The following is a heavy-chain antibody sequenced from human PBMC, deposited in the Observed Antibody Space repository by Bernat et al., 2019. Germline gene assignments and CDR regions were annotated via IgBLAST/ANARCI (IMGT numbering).Heavy chain of an antibody. J-gene: IGHJ4*02. V-gene: IGHV3-33*01. D-gene: IGHD3-10*01. Sequence: QVQLVESGGGVVQPGRSLRLSCAASGFTFSSYGMHWVRQAPGKGLEWVAVIWYDGSNKYYADSVKGRFTISRDNSKNTLYLQMNSLRAEDTAVYYCAREDGSGSIDYWGQGTLVTVSS. CDR1: GFTFSSYG. CDR2: IWYDGSNK. CDR3: AREDGSGSIDY.